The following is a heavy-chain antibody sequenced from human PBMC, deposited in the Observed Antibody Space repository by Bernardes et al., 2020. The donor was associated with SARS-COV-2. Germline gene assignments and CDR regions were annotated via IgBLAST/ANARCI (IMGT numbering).Heavy chain of an antibody. CDR2: IYYSGST. Sequence: SETLSLTCTVSGGSISSSSYYWGWIRQPPGKGLEWIGIIYYSGSTYYNPSLKSRVTISVDTSKNQFSLKLSSVTAADTAVYYCARHYGAPRLLWFGEADWFDPRGQGTLVTVSS. V-gene: IGHV4-39*01. J-gene: IGHJ5*02. D-gene: IGHD3-10*01. CDR3: ARHYGAPRLLWFGEADWFDP. CDR1: GGSISSSSYY.